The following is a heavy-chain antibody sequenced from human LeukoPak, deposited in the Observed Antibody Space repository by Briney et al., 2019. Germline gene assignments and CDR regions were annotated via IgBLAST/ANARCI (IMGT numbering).Heavy chain of an antibody. CDR2: INHSGST. CDR1: GGSISSGGYY. CDR3: ARRGYSYGYPDY. V-gene: IGHV4-30-2*01. Sequence: SQTLSLTCTVSGGSISSGGYYWSWIRQPPGKGLEWIGEINHSGSTNYNPSLKSRVTISVDTSKNQFSLKLSSVTAADTAVYYCARRGYSYGYPDYWGQGTLVTVSS. J-gene: IGHJ4*02. D-gene: IGHD5-18*01.